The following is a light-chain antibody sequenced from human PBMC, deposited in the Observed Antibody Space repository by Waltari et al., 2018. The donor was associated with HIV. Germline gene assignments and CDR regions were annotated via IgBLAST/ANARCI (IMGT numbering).Light chain of an antibody. CDR3: QKYNSAPRT. CDR2: GAS. V-gene: IGKV1-27*01. Sequence: IQMTQSASSLSASVGDRVTITCRASQGIRSYLAWYRQKPGKVPELLIYGASTLQSGVPSRFSGSGSGTDFTLSISSLQPEDVATYFCQKYNSAPRTFGKGTKVEIK. J-gene: IGKJ1*01. CDR1: QGIRSY.